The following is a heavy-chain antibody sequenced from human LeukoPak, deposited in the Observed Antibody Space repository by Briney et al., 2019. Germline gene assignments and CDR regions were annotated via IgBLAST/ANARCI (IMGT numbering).Heavy chain of an antibody. CDR2: IYYSGST. CDR3: ARTTEDCSSTSCYQYWFDP. CDR1: GGSISSYY. J-gene: IGHJ5*02. Sequence: PSETLSLTCTVSGGSISSYYWSWIRQPPGKGLEWIGYIYYSGSTNYNPSLKSRATISVDTSKNQFSLKLNSVTAADTAVYYCARTTEDCSSTSCYQYWFDPWGQGTLVTVSS. V-gene: IGHV4-59*01. D-gene: IGHD2-2*01.